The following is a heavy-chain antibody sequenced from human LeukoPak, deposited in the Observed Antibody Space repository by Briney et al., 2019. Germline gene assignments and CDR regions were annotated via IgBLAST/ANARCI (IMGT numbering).Heavy chain of an antibody. CDR1: GFTFSSHA. D-gene: IGHD6-13*01. J-gene: IGHJ4*02. CDR3: ARDRSSSWYHCFDY. V-gene: IGHV3-30-3*01. Sequence: GGSLRLSCAASGFTFSSHAMHWVRQAPGEGLEWVAVISYDGSNKYYADSVKGRFTISRDNSKNTLYLQMNSLRAEDTAVYYCARDRSSSWYHCFDYWGQGTLVTVSS. CDR2: ISYDGSNK.